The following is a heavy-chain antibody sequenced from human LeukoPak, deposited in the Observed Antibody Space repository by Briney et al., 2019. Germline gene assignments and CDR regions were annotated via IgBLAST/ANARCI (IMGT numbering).Heavy chain of an antibody. V-gene: IGHV4-38-2*01. D-gene: IGHD6-13*01. CDR2: IYHSGST. J-gene: IGHJ4*02. CDR3: ARQGSSWYGPDY. CDR1: GFTFSSYW. Sequence: GSLRLSCAASGFTFSSYWMSWVRQAPGKGLEWIGSIYHSGSTYYNPSLKSRVTISVDTSKNQFSLKLSSVTAADTAVYYCARQGSSWYGPDYWGQGTLVTVSS.